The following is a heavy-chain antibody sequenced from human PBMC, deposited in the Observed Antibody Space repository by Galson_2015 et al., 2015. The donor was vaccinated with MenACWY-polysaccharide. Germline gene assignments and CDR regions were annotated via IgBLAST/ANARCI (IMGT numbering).Heavy chain of an antibody. J-gene: IGHJ4*02. CDR2: ISENGGGT. Sequence: SLRLSCAASGFTFSNYAMNWVCQAPGKGLEWVSTISENGGGTHYADSVKGRFTISRDNSRGTRSTLYLQINGLRADDTSVYYCARYLVPQSTQRNFDYWGQGTLVTVSS. D-gene: IGHD1-1*01. CDR3: ARYLVPQSTQRNFDY. V-gene: IGHV3-23*01. CDR1: GFTFSNYA.